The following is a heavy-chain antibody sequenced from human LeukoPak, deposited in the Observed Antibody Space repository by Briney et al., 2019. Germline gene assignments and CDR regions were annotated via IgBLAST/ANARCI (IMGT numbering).Heavy chain of an antibody. D-gene: IGHD6-19*01. Sequence: QTGGSLRLSCAASGFTFSSYAMHWVRQAPGKGLEWVAVISYDGSNKYYADSVKGRFTISRDNSKNTLYLQMNSLRAEDTAVYYCAREVRYSSGWFHYWGQGTLVTVSS. CDR1: GFTFSSYA. J-gene: IGHJ4*02. CDR2: ISYDGSNK. CDR3: AREVRYSSGWFHY. V-gene: IGHV3-30-3*01.